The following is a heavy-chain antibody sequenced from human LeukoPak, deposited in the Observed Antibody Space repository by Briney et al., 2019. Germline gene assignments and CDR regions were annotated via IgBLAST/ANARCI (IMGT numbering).Heavy chain of an antibody. Sequence: SETLSLTCTVSGGSISSSSYYWGWIRQPPGKGLEWIGSIYYSGSTYYNPSLKSRVTISVDTSKNQFSLKLSSVTAADTAVYYCARWDLSTRGSYYYFDYWGQGTLVTVSS. V-gene: IGHV4-39*01. J-gene: IGHJ4*02. CDR3: ARWDLSTRGSYYYFDY. CDR2: IYYSGST. D-gene: IGHD1-26*01. CDR1: GGSISSSSYY.